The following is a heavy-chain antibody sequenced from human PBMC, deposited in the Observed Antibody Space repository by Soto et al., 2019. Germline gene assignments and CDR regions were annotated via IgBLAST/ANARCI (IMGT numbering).Heavy chain of an antibody. Sequence: EVQLLESGGGLVQPGGSLRLSCAASGFTFSSYAMSWVRQAPGQGLEWVSAISGSGGSTYYADSVKGRFTISRDNSKNTLYLQMNSLRAEDTAVYYCAKPSVPRPRKTVTVDFWGQGTLVTVSS. CDR3: AKPSVPRPRKTVTVDF. V-gene: IGHV3-23*01. CDR2: ISGSGGST. D-gene: IGHD4-17*01. J-gene: IGHJ4*02. CDR1: GFTFSSYA.